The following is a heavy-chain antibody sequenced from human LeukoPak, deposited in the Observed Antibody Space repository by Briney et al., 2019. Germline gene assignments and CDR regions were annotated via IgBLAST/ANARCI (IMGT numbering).Heavy chain of an antibody. D-gene: IGHD4/OR15-4a*01. V-gene: IGHV3-9*01. CDR3: AKDIGARPFNWFDP. Sequence: SGGSLRLSCAASGFTFDDYAMHWVRQAPGKGLEWVSGISWNSGNIGYADSVKGRFTISRDNAKNSLYLQMNSLRAEDTALYYCAKDIGARPFNWFDPWGQGTLVTVSS. CDR1: GFTFDDYA. CDR2: ISWNSGNI. J-gene: IGHJ5*02.